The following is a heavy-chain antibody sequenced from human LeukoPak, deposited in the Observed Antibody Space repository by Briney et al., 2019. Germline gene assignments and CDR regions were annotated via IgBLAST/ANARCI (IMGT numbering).Heavy chain of an antibody. CDR3: ARDGFTMVRGIIISYYGMDV. CDR2: IDPSDSYT. J-gene: IGHJ6*02. CDR1: GYSFTTHW. Sequence: GESLKISCKGSGYSFTTHWISWVRQMPVKGLEWMGRIDPSDSYTNYSPSFQGHVTISADKSISTAYLQWSSLKASDTAMYYCARDGFTMVRGIIISYYGMDVWGQGTTVTVSS. V-gene: IGHV5-10-1*01. D-gene: IGHD3-10*01.